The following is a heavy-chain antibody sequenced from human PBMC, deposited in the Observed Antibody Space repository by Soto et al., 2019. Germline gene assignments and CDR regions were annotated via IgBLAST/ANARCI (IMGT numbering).Heavy chain of an antibody. CDR3: AKVRYSSPMGYYYGMDV. CDR2: IIHIFGTA. V-gene: IGHV1-69*01. CDR1: RVAFSKFI. J-gene: IGHJ6*02. Sequence: QAQLEQSGGEVKKPGSSVKVSCKASRVAFSKFIVTWVRQAPGLGLEWVGGIIHIFGTANYAQKFQGRLTIPADESTSTSYMEVNNLRSEDTAVYYCAKVRYSSPMGYYYGMDVWGQETTVTVSS. D-gene: IGHD6-19*01.